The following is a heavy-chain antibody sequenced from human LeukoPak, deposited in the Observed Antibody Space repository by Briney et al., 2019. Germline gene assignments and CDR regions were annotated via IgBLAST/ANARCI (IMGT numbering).Heavy chain of an antibody. CDR2: IYYSGST. V-gene: IGHV4-59*01. D-gene: IGHD3-22*01. J-gene: IGHJ4*02. CDR1: GGSISSYY. CDR3: ARDRYYYDSSGLWGSGSFDY. Sequence: PSETLSLTCTVSGGSISSYYWSWIRQPPGKGLEWIGYIYYSGSTNYNSSFKSRVTISIDTSKNQFSLRLSSVTAADTAVYYCARDRYYYDSSGLWGSGSFDYWGQGTLVTVSS.